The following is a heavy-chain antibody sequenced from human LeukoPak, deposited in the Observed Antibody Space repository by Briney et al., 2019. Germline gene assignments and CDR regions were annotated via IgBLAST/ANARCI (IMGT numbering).Heavy chain of an antibody. CDR3: ARQHRAGYYFY. V-gene: IGHV4-39*01. J-gene: IGHJ4*02. CDR2: IYYSGST. CDR1: GGSISSSSYY. D-gene: IGHD3-9*01. Sequence: SETLSLTCTVSGGSISSSSYYWGWIRQPPGKGLEWIGSIYYSGSTYYNPSLKSRVTISVDTSKNQFSLKLSSVTAAATAVYYCARQHRAGYYFYWGQGTLVTVSS.